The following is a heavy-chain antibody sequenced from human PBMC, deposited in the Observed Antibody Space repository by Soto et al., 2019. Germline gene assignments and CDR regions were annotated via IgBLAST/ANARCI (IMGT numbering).Heavy chain of an antibody. CDR2: ISGSGGST. D-gene: IGHD3-22*01. Sequence: GGSLRLSCAASGFTFSSYAMSWVRQAPGKGLEWVSAISGSGGSTYYADSVKGRFTISRDNSKNTLYLQMNSLRAEDTAVYYCANPRNDSSGYYYNYWGQGTRVTVSS. V-gene: IGHV3-23*01. J-gene: IGHJ4*02. CDR3: ANPRNDSSGYYYNY. CDR1: GFTFSSYA.